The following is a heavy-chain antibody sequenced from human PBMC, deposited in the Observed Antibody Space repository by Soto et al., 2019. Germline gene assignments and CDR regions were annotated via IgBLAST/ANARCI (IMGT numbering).Heavy chain of an antibody. CDR2: IIPIFGTA. CDR3: AREYSYRDTFGEAPLFDY. V-gene: IGHV1-69*13. D-gene: IGHD3-16*01. Sequence: GASVKVSCKASGGTFSSYAISWVRQAPGQGLEWMGGIIPIFGTANYAQKFQGRVTITADESTSTAYMELSSLRSEDTAVYYCAREYSYRDTFGEAPLFDYWGQGTLVTVSS. CDR1: GGTFSSYA. J-gene: IGHJ4*02.